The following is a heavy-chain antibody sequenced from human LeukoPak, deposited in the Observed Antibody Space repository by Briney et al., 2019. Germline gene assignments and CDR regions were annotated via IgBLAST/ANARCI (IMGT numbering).Heavy chain of an antibody. CDR3: ARYYVYCSSTSCYWTRDYYYYYGMDV. J-gene: IGHJ6*02. V-gene: IGHV3-30*04. CDR2: ISYDGSNK. D-gene: IGHD2-2*01. CDR1: GFTFSSYA. Sequence: GRSLRLSCAASGFTFSSYAMHWVRQAPGKGLEWVAVISYDGSNKYYADSVKGRFTISRDNSKNTLYLQMNSLRAEDTAVYYCARYYVYCSSTSCYWTRDYYYYYGMDVWGQGTTVTVSS.